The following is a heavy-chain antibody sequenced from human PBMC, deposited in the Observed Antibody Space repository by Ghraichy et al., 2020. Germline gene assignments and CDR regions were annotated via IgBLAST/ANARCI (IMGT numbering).Heavy chain of an antibody. CDR2: IYYTGSP. CDR1: DGSISSSNSYY. CDR3: AKHFAVNSVWGFDY. D-gene: IGHD4-23*01. J-gene: IGHJ4*02. V-gene: IGHV4-39*01. Sequence: SETLSLTCTVSDGSISSSNSYYWGWIRQPPGKGLEWIGSIYYTGSPDYYNPSLKSRVTISVDTSRNQFSLKLTSVTAADTAVYYCAKHFAVNSVWGFDYWGPGTLLTVSS.